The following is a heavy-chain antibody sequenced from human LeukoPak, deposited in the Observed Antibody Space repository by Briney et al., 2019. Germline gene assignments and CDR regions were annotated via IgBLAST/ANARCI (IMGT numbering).Heavy chain of an antibody. D-gene: IGHD6-13*01. CDR1: GFTFSNSA. V-gene: IGHV3-23*01. CDR2: LSGGGVST. Sequence: GALRLSCAASGFTFSNSAMSWVRQAPGKGLEWVSALSGGGVSTYYADSVKGRFTISRDNPKNSLYLQINSLRAEDTAVYYCGRLAHNAWYAIDYWGQGTLVTVSS. J-gene: IGHJ4*02. CDR3: GRLAHNAWYAIDY.